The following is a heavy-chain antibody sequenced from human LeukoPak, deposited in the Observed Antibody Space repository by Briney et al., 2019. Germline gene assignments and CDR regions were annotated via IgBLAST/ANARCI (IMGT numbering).Heavy chain of an antibody. Sequence: ASVKVSCKASGGTFSSYSISWVRQAPGQGLEWMGRIIPILGIANYAQKFQGRVTITADKSTSTAYMELSSLRSEDTAVYYCARERSDNLLECFAGVYPWGQGTLVTVSS. CDR2: IIPILGIA. CDR1: GGTFSSYS. D-gene: IGHD3-3*01. CDR3: ARERSDNLLECFAGVYP. J-gene: IGHJ5*02. V-gene: IGHV1-69*04.